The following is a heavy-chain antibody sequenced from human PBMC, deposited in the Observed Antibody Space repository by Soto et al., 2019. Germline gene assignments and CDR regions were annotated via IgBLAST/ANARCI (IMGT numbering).Heavy chain of an antibody. CDR3: ANHYDILTGYYIDWFDP. CDR1: GFTFSSYA. V-gene: IGHV3-23*01. D-gene: IGHD3-9*01. CDR2: ISGSGGST. J-gene: IGHJ5*02. Sequence: GSLRLSCAASGFTFSSYAMSWVRQAPGKGLEWVSAISGSGGSTYYADSVKGRFTISRDNSKNTLYLQMNSLRAEDTAVYYCANHYDILTGYYIDWFDPWGQGTLVTVSS.